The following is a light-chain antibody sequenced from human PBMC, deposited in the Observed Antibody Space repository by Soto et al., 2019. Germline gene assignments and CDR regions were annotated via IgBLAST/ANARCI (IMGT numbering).Light chain of an antibody. CDR1: RSLSSDY. V-gene: IGKV3-20*01. CDR3: QQYGDSPRS. CDR2: HAS. Sequence: IVLMQSPGTLSLSPGERATLSCRASRSLSSDYLAWYQQKPGQAPRXLLYHASRRATGTPDRFSVSGSGTEFTLTISRLEPGDFAVYYCQQYGDSPRSFGQGTKVDIK. J-gene: IGKJ1*01.